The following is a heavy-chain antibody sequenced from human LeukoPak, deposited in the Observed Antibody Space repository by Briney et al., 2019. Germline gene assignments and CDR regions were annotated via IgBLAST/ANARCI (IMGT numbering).Heavy chain of an antibody. CDR3: ARVKPSWRQLFITMVAWFDP. D-gene: IGHD3-10*01. J-gene: IGHJ5*02. Sequence: PSETLSLTCAVYGGSFSGYYWIWIRQPPGKGLEWIGEINHSGSTNYNPSLKSRVTISVDTSKNQFSLKLSSVTAADTAVYYCARVKPSWRQLFITMVAWFDPWGQGTLVTVSS. CDR1: GGSFSGYY. V-gene: IGHV4-34*01. CDR2: INHSGST.